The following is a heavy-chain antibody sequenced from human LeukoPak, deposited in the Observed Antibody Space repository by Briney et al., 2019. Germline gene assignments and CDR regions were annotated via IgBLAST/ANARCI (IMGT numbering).Heavy chain of an antibody. J-gene: IGHJ4*02. D-gene: IGHD2-15*01. Sequence: GGSLRLSCAASGFTFSSYWMSWVRQAPGKGLEWVANIKQDGSEKYYVDSVKGRFTISRDNAKNSLYLQMNSLRAEDTAVYYCASKIGYCSGGSCEVYWGQGTLVTVSS. CDR2: IKQDGSEK. CDR3: ASKIGYCSGGSCEVY. V-gene: IGHV3-7*01. CDR1: GFTFSSYW.